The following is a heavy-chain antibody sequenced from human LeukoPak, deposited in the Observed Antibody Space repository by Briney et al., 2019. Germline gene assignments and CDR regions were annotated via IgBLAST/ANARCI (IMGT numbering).Heavy chain of an antibody. V-gene: IGHV5-51*01. J-gene: IGHJ4*02. D-gene: IGHD2-21*01. CDR2: IYPGDSDT. CDR1: GFSLSNYL. Sequence: GSLKISRKGSGFSLSNYLIGLGAPIPGKGPEGMGIIYPGDSDTRYSPSFQGQVTISADKSISTAYLQWSSLKASDTAMYYCARWGGGDGGFDYWGQGTLVTVSS. CDR3: ARWGGGDGGFDY.